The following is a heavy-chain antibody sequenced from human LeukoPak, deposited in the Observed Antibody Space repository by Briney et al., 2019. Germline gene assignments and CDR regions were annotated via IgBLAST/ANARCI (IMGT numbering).Heavy chain of an antibody. CDR3: AREPNLWPGPVDF. Sequence: GGSLRLSCAASGFTFDDYVMSWVRQAPGKGLEWVSGIDWNGESTGYADSVKGRFTISRDNAKNSLSLQMNSLRVEDTAYYYCAREPNLWPGPVDFWGQGALVTVSS. CDR2: IDWNGEST. V-gene: IGHV3-20*04. J-gene: IGHJ1*01. D-gene: IGHD3-10*01. CDR1: GFTFDDYV.